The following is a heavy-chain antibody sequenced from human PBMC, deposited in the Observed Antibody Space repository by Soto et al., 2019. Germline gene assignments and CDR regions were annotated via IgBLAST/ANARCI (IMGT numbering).Heavy chain of an antibody. J-gene: IGHJ4*02. V-gene: IGHV1-46*01. CDR3: APARGAYINAHYYFDS. CDR2: INPSGGST. D-gene: IGHD2-21*01. CDR1: GYTFTSYY. Sequence: GASVKVSCKASGYTFTSYYMHWVRQAPGQGLEWMGIINPSGGSTSYAQKFQGRVTMTRDTFTSTVYMELSSLRSEDTAVYYCAPARGAYINAHYYFDSWGQGTLVTVSS.